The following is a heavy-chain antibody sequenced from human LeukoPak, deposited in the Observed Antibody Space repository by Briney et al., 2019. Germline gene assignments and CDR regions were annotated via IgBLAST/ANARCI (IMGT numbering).Heavy chain of an antibody. V-gene: IGHV3-23*01. J-gene: IGHJ3*02. Sequence: GSLRLSCAASGFTFSSYAMSWVRQAPGKGLEWVSAISGSGGSTYYADSVKGRFTISRDNSKNTLYLQMNSLRAEDTAVYYCAKGFIYYDRSGYPITDDAFDIWGQGTMVTVSS. D-gene: IGHD3-22*01. CDR3: AKGFIYYDRSGYPITDDAFDI. CDR2: ISGSGGST. CDR1: GFTFSSYA.